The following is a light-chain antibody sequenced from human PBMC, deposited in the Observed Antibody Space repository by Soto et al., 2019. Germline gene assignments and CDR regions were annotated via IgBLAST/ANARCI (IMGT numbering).Light chain of an antibody. CDR2: EVS. Sequence: QSVLTQPPSVSGSPGQSVTISCTGTNSDVGSYNRVSWYQQPPGTAPKLMIYEVSNRPSGVPDRFSGSKSGNTASLTISGLQAEDEADYYCSSYTSSSPYVFGTGTKLTVL. J-gene: IGLJ1*01. CDR1: NSDVGSYNR. V-gene: IGLV2-18*02. CDR3: SSYTSSSPYV.